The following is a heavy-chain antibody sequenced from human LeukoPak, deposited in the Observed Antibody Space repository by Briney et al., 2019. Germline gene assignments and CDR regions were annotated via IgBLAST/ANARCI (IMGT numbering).Heavy chain of an antibody. V-gene: IGHV4-59*01. J-gene: IGHJ4*02. CDR2: ISYSGST. CDR3: ARQIGGANPFDY. D-gene: IGHD3-16*01. CDR1: GGSISSYY. Sequence: PSETLSLTCTVSGGSISSYYWSWIRQPPGKGLEWIGYISYSGSTNYNPSLKSRVTISVDTSKNQFSLKLSSVTAADTAIYYCARQIGGANPFDYWGQGTLVTVSS.